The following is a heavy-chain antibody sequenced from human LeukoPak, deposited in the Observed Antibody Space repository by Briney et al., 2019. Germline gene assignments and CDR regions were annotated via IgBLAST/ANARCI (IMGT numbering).Heavy chain of an antibody. CDR3: AKYCGGDCFRYFDC. J-gene: IGHJ4*02. D-gene: IGHD2-21*02. Sequence: GGSLRLSCAASGFTFSSYAMAWVRQAPGGGLGLVAVIGPGSSDIHYADSVEGRFTISRDNSMNTLYLQMNSLRAEDTATYYCAKYCGGDCFRYFDCWGQGALVTVSS. CDR2: IGPGSSDI. V-gene: IGHV3-23*01. CDR1: GFTFSSYA.